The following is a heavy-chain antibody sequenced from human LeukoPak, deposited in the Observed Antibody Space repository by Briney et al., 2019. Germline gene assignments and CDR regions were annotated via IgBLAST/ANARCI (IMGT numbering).Heavy chain of an antibody. Sequence: PSETLSLTCTVSGGSVSSGRYSWGWIRQPPGKGLEWIASISYSGSTYYNPPLRSRLTISVDTSKNQFSLKLSSVTAADTAVYFCARHSGSSVLNWFDPWGQGTLVTVSS. D-gene: IGHD6-6*01. CDR2: ISYSGST. CDR3: ARHSGSSVLNWFDP. CDR1: GGSVSSGRYS. J-gene: IGHJ5*02. V-gene: IGHV4-39*01.